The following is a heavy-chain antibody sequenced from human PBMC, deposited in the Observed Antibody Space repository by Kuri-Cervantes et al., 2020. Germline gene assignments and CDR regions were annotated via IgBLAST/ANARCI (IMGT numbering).Heavy chain of an antibody. CDR1: GFTFSNAW. CDR2: IKSKTDGGTT. D-gene: IGHD1-7*01. CDR3: TTDYNWNYDDAFDI. V-gene: IGHV3-15*01. J-gene: IGHJ3*02. Sequence: GESLKISCAASGFTFSNAWMSWVRQAPGKGLEWVGRIKSKTDGGTTDYAAPVKGRFTISRDDSKNTLYLQMNSLKTEDTAVYYCTTDYNWNYDDAFDIWGQGTMVTVSS.